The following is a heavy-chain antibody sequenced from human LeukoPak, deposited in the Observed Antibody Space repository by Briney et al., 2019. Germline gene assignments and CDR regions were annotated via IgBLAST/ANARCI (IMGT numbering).Heavy chain of an antibody. CDR1: GFTSRSYG. D-gene: IGHD3-3*01. V-gene: IGHV3-30*18. CDR3: AKDLNYDFWSGLGN. CDR2: ISYDGTNK. Sequence: PGGTLRLSRAVSGFTSRSYGMPWVRQAPGKGLESMAVISYDGTNKYYADSVKGRFTISRDNSKNTLYLQMNSLRAEDTAVYYCAKDLNYDFWSGLGNWGQGTLVTVSS. J-gene: IGHJ4*02.